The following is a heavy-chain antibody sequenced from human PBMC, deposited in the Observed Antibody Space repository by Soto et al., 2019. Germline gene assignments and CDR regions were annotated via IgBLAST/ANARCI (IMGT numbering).Heavy chain of an antibody. D-gene: IGHD2-2*01. CDR3: ARIRSKFRVVVPAAMPRWFDP. V-gene: IGHV4-34*01. CDR2: INHSGST. CDR1: GGSFSGYY. Sequence: QVQLQQWGAGLLKPSETLSLTCAVYGGSFSGYYWSWIRQPPGKVLEWIGEINHSGSTNYNPSLKSRVTISVDTSKNQFSLKLSSVTAADTAVYYCARIRSKFRVVVPAAMPRWFDPWGQGTLVTVSS. J-gene: IGHJ5*02.